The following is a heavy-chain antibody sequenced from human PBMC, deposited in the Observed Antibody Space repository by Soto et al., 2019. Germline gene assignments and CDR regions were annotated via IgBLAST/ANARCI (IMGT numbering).Heavy chain of an antibody. CDR2: ISYDGSNK. V-gene: IGHV3-30-3*01. D-gene: IGHD3-22*01. CDR1: GFTFSSYA. Sequence: QVQLVESGGGVVQPGRSLRLSCAASGFTFSSYAMHWVRQAPGKGLEWVAVISYDGSNKYYEDSVKGRFTISRDNSKNALYLQMNSLRAEDTAVYYCARALYDSSGYGTPSDYWGQGTLVTVSS. J-gene: IGHJ4*02. CDR3: ARALYDSSGYGTPSDY.